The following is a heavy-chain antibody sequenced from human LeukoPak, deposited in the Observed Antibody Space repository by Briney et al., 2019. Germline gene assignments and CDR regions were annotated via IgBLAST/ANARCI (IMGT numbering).Heavy chain of an antibody. CDR3: ARESYQDYSSSSPYGMDV. CDR2: IYYSGST. D-gene: IGHD6-6*01. V-gene: IGHV4-59*01. CDR1: GGSISSYY. Sequence: SETLSLTCTVSGGSISSYYWSWIRQPPGKGLEWIGYIYYSGSTNYNPSLKSRVTISVDTSKNQFSLKLSPVTAADTAVYYCARESYQDYSSSSPYGMDVWGQGTTVTVSS. J-gene: IGHJ6*02.